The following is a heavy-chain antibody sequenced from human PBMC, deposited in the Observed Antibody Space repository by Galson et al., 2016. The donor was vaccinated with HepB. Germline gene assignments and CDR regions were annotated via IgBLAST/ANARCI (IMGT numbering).Heavy chain of an antibody. CDR3: SRGKTCSGGACYLDY. V-gene: IGHV3-33*01. CDR1: GFSFSSYG. D-gene: IGHD2-15*01. Sequence: SLRLSCAASGFSFSSYGMHWVRQAPGKGLEWVAVIWDDGSNKYYADSVQGRLTISRDNYKNTLYLQMNSLRAEDTAVYYCSRGKTCSGGACYLDYWGQGTLVTVS. CDR2: IWDDGSNK. J-gene: IGHJ4*02.